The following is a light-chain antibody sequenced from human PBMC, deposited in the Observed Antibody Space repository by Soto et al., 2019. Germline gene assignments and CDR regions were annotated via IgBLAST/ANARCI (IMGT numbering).Light chain of an antibody. CDR1: QSVSSY. Sequence: EVVLPQYPATLSLSPGERATLSCRASQSVSSYLAWYQQKPGQAPRLLIYDASNRATGIPARFSGSGSGTDFTLTISSLEPEDFAVYYCQQRSNWPPTWTFGQGTKV. J-gene: IGKJ1*01. CDR3: QQRSNWPPTWT. CDR2: DAS. V-gene: IGKV3-11*01.